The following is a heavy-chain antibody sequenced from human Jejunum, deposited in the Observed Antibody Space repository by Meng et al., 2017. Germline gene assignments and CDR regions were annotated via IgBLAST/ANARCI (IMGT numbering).Heavy chain of an antibody. CDR2: NYWNNDK. V-gene: IGHV2-5*01. J-gene: IGHJ1*01. Sequence: SGPMLVKPTQTLTLTCFFSGFSLDTGGMGVGWIRQPPGKALEWLAVNYWNNDKRYSPSLKSRLTISKDTSKNQVVLTRTYMAPVDTARYFCATRGMSGAHLFQEWGQGTLVTVSS. D-gene: IGHD2-8*02. CDR3: ATRGMSGAHLFQE. CDR1: GFSLDTGGMG.